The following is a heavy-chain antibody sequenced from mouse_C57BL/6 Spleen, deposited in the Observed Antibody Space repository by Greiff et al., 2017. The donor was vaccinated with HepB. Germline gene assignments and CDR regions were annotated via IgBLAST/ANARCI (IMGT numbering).Heavy chain of an antibody. CDR1: GYTFTSYW. V-gene: IGHV1-72*01. Sequence: QVHVKQPGAELVKPGASVKLSCKASGYTFTSYWMHWVKQRPGRGLEWIGRIDPNSGGTKYNEKFKSKATLTVDKPSSTAYMQLSSLTSEDSAVYYCARSRTRSSGYYFDYWGQGTTLTVSS. D-gene: IGHD3-2*02. CDR2: IDPNSGGT. J-gene: IGHJ2*01. CDR3: ARSRTRSSGYYFDY.